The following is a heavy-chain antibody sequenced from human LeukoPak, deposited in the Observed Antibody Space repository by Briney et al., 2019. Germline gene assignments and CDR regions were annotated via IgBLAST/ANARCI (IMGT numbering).Heavy chain of an antibody. Sequence: PSETLSLSCAVYGGSFIGYYWSWIRQPPGKGLEWIGEINHSGSTNYNPSLKSRVTISVDTSKNQFSLKLSSVTAADTAVYYCARDMYYDSSGYYLNWFDAWGQGTLVTVSS. CDR2: INHSGST. J-gene: IGHJ5*02. V-gene: IGHV4-34*01. CDR3: ARDMYYDSSGYYLNWFDA. D-gene: IGHD3-22*01. CDR1: GGSFIGYY.